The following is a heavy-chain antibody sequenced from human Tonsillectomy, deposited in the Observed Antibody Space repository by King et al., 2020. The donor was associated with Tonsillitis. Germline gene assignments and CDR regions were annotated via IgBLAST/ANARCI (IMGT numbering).Heavy chain of an antibody. D-gene: IGHD6-13*01. V-gene: IGHV1-2*02. J-gene: IGHJ4*02. Sequence: GQLVQSGAEVKKPGASVKVSCKASGYTFTGYYMHWVRQAPGQGLEWMGWINPNSGGTNYAQRFQGRVTMTSDTSISTAYMGLSRLSSDDSAVYYCARSPGIAAAELDYWGQGPRVTVSS. CDR2: INPNSGGT. CDR1: GYTFTGYY. CDR3: ARSPGIAAAELDY.